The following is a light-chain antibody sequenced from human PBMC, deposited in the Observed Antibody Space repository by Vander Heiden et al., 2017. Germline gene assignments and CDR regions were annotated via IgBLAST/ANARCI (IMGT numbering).Light chain of an antibody. V-gene: IGLV3-21*02. CDR2: DGS. J-gene: IGLJ1*01. Sequence: SYVLTQPPSVSVAPGQTAKITCGGNNIGSKNVNWCQQRTGQAPVLVVYDGSARPSGIPERFSGFNSGTTATLTISRVEAGDEADYFCQVWDDTSDHYVFGAGTKVTVL. CDR1: NIGSKN. CDR3: QVWDDTSDHYV.